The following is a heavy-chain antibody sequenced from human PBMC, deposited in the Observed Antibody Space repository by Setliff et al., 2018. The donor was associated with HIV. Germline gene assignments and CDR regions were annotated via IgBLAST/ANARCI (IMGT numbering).Heavy chain of an antibody. CDR1: GGSINSGTYY. CDR2: IYYSGST. V-gene: IGHV4-39*01. Sequence: LSLTCTVSGGSINSGTYYWGWIRQPPGKGLEWIGSIYYSGSTYYNPSLKSRVTISIDTSKNQFSLKMSSVTAADTAMYYCARPLLRFLEWPPSWFDPWGQGTLVTVSS. CDR3: ARPLLRFLEWPPSWFDP. D-gene: IGHD3-3*01. J-gene: IGHJ5*02.